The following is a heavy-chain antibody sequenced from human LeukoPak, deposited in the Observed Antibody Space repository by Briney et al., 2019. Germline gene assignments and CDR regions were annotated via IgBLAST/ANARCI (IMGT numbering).Heavy chain of an antibody. Sequence: PSETLSLTCTVSGGSISSSSYYWGWIRQPPGKGLEWIGSIYYSGSTYYNPSLKSRVTISVDTSKNQFSLKLSSVTVADTAVYYCASLRERSYYARGFDYWGQGTLVTVSS. CDR3: ASLRERSYYARGFDY. CDR2: IYYSGST. D-gene: IGHD1-26*01. J-gene: IGHJ4*02. V-gene: IGHV4-39*01. CDR1: GGSISSSSYY.